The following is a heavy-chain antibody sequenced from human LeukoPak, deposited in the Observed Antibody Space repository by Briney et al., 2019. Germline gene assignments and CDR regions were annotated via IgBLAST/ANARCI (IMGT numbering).Heavy chain of an antibody. CDR3: AREPVREGGAFDI. CDR2: IYYSGST. V-gene: IGHV4-39*07. Sequence: PSETLSLTCTVSGGSISSSSYYWGWIRQPPGKGLEWIGSIYYSGSTNYNPSLKSRVTISVGTSKNQFSLKLSSVTAADTAVYYCAREPVREGGAFDIWGQGTMVTVSS. J-gene: IGHJ3*02. D-gene: IGHD3-10*01. CDR1: GGSISSSSYY.